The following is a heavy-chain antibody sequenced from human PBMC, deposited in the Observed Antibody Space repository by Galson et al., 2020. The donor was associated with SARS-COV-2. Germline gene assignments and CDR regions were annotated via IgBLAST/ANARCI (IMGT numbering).Heavy chain of an antibody. D-gene: IGHD4-17*01. CDR1: GFTFSSYG. CDR3: AADLGDYVNYYDGMDV. V-gene: IGHV3-33*01. Sequence: TGGSLRLSCAASGFTFSSYGMHWVRQAPGKGLEWVAVIWYDGSNQYYADSVKGRFTISRANSKNTLYLQLNSLRAEDTAVYYWAADLGDYVNYYDGMDVRGQGTTVTAS. CDR2: IWYDGSNQ. J-gene: IGHJ6*02.